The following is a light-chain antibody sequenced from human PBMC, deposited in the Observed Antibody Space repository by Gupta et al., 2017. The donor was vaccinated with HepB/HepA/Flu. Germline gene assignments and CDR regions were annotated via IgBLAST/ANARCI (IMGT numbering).Light chain of an antibody. CDR3: SSYASSSTLV. CDR1: SSDVGGYNY. Sequence: QSALTQPASVSGSPGQSITISCTGTSSDVGGYNYVSWYQQHPGKAPKLMIYDVSYRPSGVSNRFSGSKSGNTASLTISGLQAEDESDYYGSSYASSSTLVFGTGTKVTVL. J-gene: IGLJ1*01. CDR2: DVS. V-gene: IGLV2-14*01.